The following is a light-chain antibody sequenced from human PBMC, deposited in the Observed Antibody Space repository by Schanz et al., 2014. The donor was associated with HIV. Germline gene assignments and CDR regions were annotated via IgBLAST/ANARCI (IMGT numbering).Light chain of an antibody. CDR3: QQYSSYWT. CDR1: QIISTS. Sequence: VLTQSPATLSVYPGERVTLSCRTTQIISTSLAWYQQRPGQPPRLLLYGASSRATGIPDRFSGSGSGTDFTLTISSLQPDDFATYYCQQYSSYWTFGQGTKVEMK. CDR2: GAS. J-gene: IGKJ1*01. V-gene: IGKV3D-15*01.